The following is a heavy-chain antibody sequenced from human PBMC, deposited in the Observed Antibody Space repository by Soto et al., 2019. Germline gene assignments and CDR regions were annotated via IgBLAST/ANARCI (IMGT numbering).Heavy chain of an antibody. J-gene: IGHJ4*02. D-gene: IGHD2-21*01. Sequence: EVQLVESGGGSAQPGGSLRLSCVASGFSFTTYWMHWVRQAPGKGLEWVARISIDGTLIGYADSVRGRFTASRDNAKNTVYLQVNSLRTDDTALYYCVRDRTIFTLFDHWGQGTLVTVSS. CDR1: GFSFTTYW. V-gene: IGHV3-74*01. CDR3: VRDRTIFTLFDH. CDR2: ISIDGTLI.